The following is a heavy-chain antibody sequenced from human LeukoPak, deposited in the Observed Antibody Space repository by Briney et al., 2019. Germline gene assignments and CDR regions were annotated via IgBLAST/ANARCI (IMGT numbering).Heavy chain of an antibody. CDR3: ARDLGSGSLHY. V-gene: IGHV1-3*04. D-gene: IGHD1-26*01. CDR2: INTGNGDT. J-gene: IGHJ4*02. Sequence: ASVKVSCKASGYTFTSYAIHWVRQAPGQRLEWLGWINTGNGDTRYSQTFQGRVTITSYTSASTAYMELSSLRSEDTAVYYCARDLGSGSLHYWGQGPWSPSPQ. CDR1: GYTFTSYA.